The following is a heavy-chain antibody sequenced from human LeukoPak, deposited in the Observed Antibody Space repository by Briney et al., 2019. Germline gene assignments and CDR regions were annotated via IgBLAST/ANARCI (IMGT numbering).Heavy chain of an antibody. CDR2: ISYDGSNK. Sequence: GRSLRLSCAASGFTFSSYGMHWVRQAPGKGLEWVAVISYDGSNKYYADSVKGRFTISRDNSKNTLYLQMNSLRAEDTAVYYCAKGVVGTFDYWGQGTLVTVSS. D-gene: IGHD3-3*01. CDR1: GFTFSSYG. J-gene: IGHJ4*02. CDR3: AKGVVGTFDY. V-gene: IGHV3-30*18.